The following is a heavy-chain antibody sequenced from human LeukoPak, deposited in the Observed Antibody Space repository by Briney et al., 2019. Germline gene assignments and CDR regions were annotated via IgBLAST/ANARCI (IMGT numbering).Heavy chain of an antibody. Sequence: GGSLRLSCAASGFTFSSYSMNWVRQAPGKGLEWVSSISGSGDNTYYADSVKGRFTVSRDNSKNTLYLQMNSLRAEDTAVYYCAKGIYSSSWYFDYWGQGTLVAVSS. CDR1: GFTFSSYS. J-gene: IGHJ4*02. CDR2: ISGSGDNT. D-gene: IGHD6-13*01. V-gene: IGHV3-23*01. CDR3: AKGIYSSSWYFDY.